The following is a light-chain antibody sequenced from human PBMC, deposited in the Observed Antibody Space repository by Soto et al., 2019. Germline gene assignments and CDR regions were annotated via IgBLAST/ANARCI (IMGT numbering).Light chain of an antibody. V-gene: IGKV1-12*01. CDR2: AAS. CDR3: QQANSFPRT. CDR1: LDISSW. J-gene: IGKJ1*01. Sequence: DIQMTQFPSSVSASVGDRVTITCRARLDISSWLAWYQQKPGKAPKFLIYAASNLQAGVPSRFSGGGSGTDFTLTISSLQPEDFATYYCQQANSFPRTFGQGTKVEIK.